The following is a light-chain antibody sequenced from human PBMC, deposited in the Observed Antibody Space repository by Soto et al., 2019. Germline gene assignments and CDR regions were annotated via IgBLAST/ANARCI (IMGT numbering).Light chain of an antibody. CDR1: SGHSSYA. J-gene: IGLJ3*02. CDR2: LNSDGSH. V-gene: IGLV4-69*01. CDR3: QTWGTGDWV. Sequence: QSVLTQSPSASASLGASVKLTCTLSSGHSSYATAWHQQQPEKGPRYLMKLNSDGSHSKGDGIPDRFSGSSSGAERYLTSSSLQSEDEADCCCQTWGTGDWVFGGGTKLTVL.